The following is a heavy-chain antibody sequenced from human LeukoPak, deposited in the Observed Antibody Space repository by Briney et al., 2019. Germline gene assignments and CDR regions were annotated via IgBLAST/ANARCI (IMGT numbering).Heavy chain of an antibody. D-gene: IGHD3-22*01. J-gene: IGHJ2*01. CDR3: ARDSGYYDSSGYFDL. CDR1: GGSISSYY. V-gene: IGHV4-59*12. CDR2: IYHSGST. Sequence: KTSETLSLTCTVSGGSISSYYWSWIRQPPGKGLEWIGYIYHSGSTYYNPSLKSRVTISVDRSKNQFSLKLSSVTAADTAVYYCARDSGYYDSSGYFDLWGRGTLVTVSS.